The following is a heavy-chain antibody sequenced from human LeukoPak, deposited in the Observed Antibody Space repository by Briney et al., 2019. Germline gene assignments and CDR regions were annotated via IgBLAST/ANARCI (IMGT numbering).Heavy chain of an antibody. V-gene: IGHV3-23*01. CDR1: GFTFSSYA. Sequence: PGGSLRLSCAASGFTFSSYAMNWVRQAPGKGLQWVSTIGGSGGSTYYADSVKGRFTISRDNSKNTLYLQMNSLRAEDTAVYYCAKGAVAGTLYFDYRGQETLVTVSS. D-gene: IGHD6-19*01. CDR2: IGGSGGST. J-gene: IGHJ4*02. CDR3: AKGAVAGTLYFDY.